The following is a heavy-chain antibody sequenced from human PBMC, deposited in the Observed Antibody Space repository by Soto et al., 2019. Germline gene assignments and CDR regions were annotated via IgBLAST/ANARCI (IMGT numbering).Heavy chain of an antibody. Sequence: QVQLVQSGAEVKKPGASVKVSCKVSGYTLTELSMHWVRQAPGKGLEWMGGFDPEDGETIYAQKFQGRVTMTEDTSTVTAYMELSSRRSEDTAVYYCATGPLAEAPGHFVWLLFPGLRYDYRGQGALVIVSS. CDR1: GYTLTELS. D-gene: IGHD3-9*01. V-gene: IGHV1-24*01. CDR3: ATGPLAEAPGHFVWLLFPGLRYDY. J-gene: IGHJ4*02. CDR2: FDPEDGET.